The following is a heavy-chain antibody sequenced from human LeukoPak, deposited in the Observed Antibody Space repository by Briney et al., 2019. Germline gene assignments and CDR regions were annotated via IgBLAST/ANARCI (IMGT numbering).Heavy chain of an antibody. J-gene: IGHJ4*02. CDR2: ISSDSNYI. CDR1: GFTFSSYS. D-gene: IGHD2-15*01. Sequence: GGSLRLSCVASGFTFSSYSMNWVRQAPGKGPEWVSSISSDSNYIYYADSVKGRFTISRDNAKNSLYLQMNSLRAEDTAVYYCARDYRRWSEYWGQGTLVTVSS. V-gene: IGHV3-21*01. CDR3: ARDYRRWSEY.